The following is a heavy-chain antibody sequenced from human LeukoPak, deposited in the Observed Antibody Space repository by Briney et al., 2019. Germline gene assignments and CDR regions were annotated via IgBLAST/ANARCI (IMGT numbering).Heavy chain of an antibody. CDR3: ARCSVYSRPLCVHNWFGP. D-gene: IGHD6-13*01. CDR1: GYTFTSYG. J-gene: IGHJ5*02. Sequence: ASVKVSCKSSGYTFTSYGISWMRQAPGQSLEWMGWISPYNSNTKYAQKLQGRVTMTTDTSTSTAYMELRSLRSDDTAVYYCARCSVYSRPLCVHNWFGPWGQGTLVTVSS. CDR2: ISPYNSNT. V-gene: IGHV1-18*01.